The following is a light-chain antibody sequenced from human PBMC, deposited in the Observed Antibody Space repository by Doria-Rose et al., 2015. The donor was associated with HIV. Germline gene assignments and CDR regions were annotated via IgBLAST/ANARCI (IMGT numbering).Light chain of an antibody. Sequence: QSPGTLSLSPGERATLSCRASQRVKSSYLAWYQQKPGQAPRLLIYDASTRATGIPDRFSGSGSGTDFTLTISRLEPEDVAVYYCHQYGTSRGTFGQGTRLEIK. CDR3: HQYGTSRGT. CDR1: QRVKSSY. V-gene: IGKV3-20*01. J-gene: IGKJ5*01. CDR2: DAS.